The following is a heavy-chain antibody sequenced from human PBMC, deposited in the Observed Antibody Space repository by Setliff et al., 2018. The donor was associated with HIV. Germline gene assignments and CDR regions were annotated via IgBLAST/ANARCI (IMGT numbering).Heavy chain of an antibody. Sequence: PSETLSLTCAVYGGPLSGHYWSWIRQPPGQGLEWIGETSHSGKTNYNPSLKSRVTISVDTSKNQSSLKLTSVTAADTAVYYCVTSSSWSSRLNFWGPGMLVTVSS. J-gene: IGHJ4*02. CDR3: VTSSSWSSRLNF. CDR2: TSHSGKT. CDR1: GGPLSGHY. D-gene: IGHD2-2*01. V-gene: IGHV4-34*10.